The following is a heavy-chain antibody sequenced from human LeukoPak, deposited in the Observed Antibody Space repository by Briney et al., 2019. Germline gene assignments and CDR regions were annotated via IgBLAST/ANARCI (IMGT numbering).Heavy chain of an antibody. CDR2: VYYTGST. V-gene: IGHV4-59*08. CDR3: ARHFAYSSSSYFDY. Sequence: SETLSLTCSVSGGSVSSYYWSWIRQPPRKGLEWIGYVYYTGSTNYNPSLKSRVTMFEDKSKNQFSLRLSSVTVADTAVYYCARHFAYSSSSYFDYWGQGSLVTVSS. D-gene: IGHD6-6*01. CDR1: GGSVSSYY. J-gene: IGHJ4*02.